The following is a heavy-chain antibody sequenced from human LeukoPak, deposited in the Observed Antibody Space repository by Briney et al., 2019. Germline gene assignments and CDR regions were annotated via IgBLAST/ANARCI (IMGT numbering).Heavy chain of an antibody. Sequence: GGSLRLSCGASGFTFSSYAMSWVRQAPGKGLEWVSAISGSGDRTYYADSVKGRFFISRDNSKNTLYLQMNSLRAEDTAVYYCASSQRQYFDYWGQGTLVTVSS. V-gene: IGHV3-23*01. CDR1: GFTFSSYA. CDR3: ASSQRQYFDY. J-gene: IGHJ4*02. CDR2: ISGSGDRT.